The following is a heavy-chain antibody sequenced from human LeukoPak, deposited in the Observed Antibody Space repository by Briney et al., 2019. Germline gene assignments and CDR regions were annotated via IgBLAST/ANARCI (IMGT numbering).Heavy chain of an antibody. CDR2: ISSSSGYI. CDR1: GFTFSSYS. Sequence: GGSLRLSCAASGFTFSSYSMSWVRQAPGKGLEWVSSISSSSGYIYYADSVKGRFTISRDNAKNSLYLQMNSLRAEDTAVYYCARDATVVSDHWGQGTLVTVSS. V-gene: IGHV3-21*01. D-gene: IGHD4-23*01. CDR3: ARDATVVSDH. J-gene: IGHJ4*02.